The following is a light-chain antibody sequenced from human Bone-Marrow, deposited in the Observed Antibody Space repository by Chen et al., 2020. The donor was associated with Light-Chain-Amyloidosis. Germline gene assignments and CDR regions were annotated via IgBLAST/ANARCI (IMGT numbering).Light chain of an antibody. J-gene: IGLJ3*02. CDR2: RTH. CDR3: AAWDDSLSGWV. V-gene: IGLV1-47*01. CDR1: SSNIGPNS. Sequence: QSVLTQPPSASGTPGQRVTIPCSGSSSNIGPNSVFWYQQLPGTAPKLLIYRTHQRPSGVPDRFSGSKSGTSASLAISGLRSEDEADYYCAAWDDSLSGWVFGGGTKLTVL.